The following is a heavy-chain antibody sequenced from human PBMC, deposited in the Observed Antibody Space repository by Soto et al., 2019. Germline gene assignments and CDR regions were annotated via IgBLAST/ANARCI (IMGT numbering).Heavy chain of an antibody. J-gene: IGHJ5*02. D-gene: IGHD3-10*01. CDR2: INTYNGNT. V-gene: IGHV1-18*01. CDR1: GYTFTNYG. Sequence: QVQLVQSGAEVKKPGASVKVSCKASGYTFTNYGISWVRQAPGQGLEWMGWINTYNGNTNHAQKLQGRVTMTTDTSTSTAHMELRGLRSDDTAVYYCARGVGSGTYYNQYSWFDPWGQGTLVTVSS. CDR3: ARGVGSGTYYNQYSWFDP.